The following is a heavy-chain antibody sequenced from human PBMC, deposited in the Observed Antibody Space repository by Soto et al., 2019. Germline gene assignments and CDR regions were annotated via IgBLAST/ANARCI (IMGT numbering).Heavy chain of an antibody. Sequence: QVQLQESGPGLVKPSQTLSLTCTVSGGSISSGGYYWSWIRQHPGKGLEWIGYIYYSGSTYYNPSLKSRMIIAVDTSKNQCSLKRSSVTAAATAVYYGARGFDSWGQGTLVAVSS. CDR3: ARGFDS. J-gene: IGHJ4*02. CDR2: IYYSGST. V-gene: IGHV4-31*03. CDR1: GGSISSGGYY.